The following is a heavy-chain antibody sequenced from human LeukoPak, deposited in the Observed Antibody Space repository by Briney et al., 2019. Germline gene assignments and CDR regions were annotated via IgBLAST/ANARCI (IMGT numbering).Heavy chain of an antibody. V-gene: IGHV3-33*01. J-gene: IGHJ4*02. CDR1: GFTFSSYG. CDR2: IWYDGSNK. D-gene: IGHD6-19*01. CDR3: ARCSRDSSGQPLEYYFDY. Sequence: GRSLRLSCAASGFTFSSYGMHWVRQAPGKGLEWVAVIWYDGSNKYYADSVKGRFTISRDNSKNTLYLQMNSLRAEDTAAYYCARCSRDSSGQPLEYYFDYWGQGTLVTVSS.